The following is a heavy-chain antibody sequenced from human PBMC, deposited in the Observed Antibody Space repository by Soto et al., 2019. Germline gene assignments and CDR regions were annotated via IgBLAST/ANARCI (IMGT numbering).Heavy chain of an antibody. D-gene: IGHD5-18*01. Sequence: GASVKVSCKASGGTFSSYAISWVRQAPGQGLEWMGGIIPIFGTANYAQKFQGRVTITADESTSTAYMELSSLRSEDTAVYYCARDIQVTGGYYGMDVWGQGTTVTVSS. J-gene: IGHJ6*02. CDR1: GGTFSSYA. V-gene: IGHV1-69*13. CDR3: ARDIQVTGGYYGMDV. CDR2: IIPIFGTA.